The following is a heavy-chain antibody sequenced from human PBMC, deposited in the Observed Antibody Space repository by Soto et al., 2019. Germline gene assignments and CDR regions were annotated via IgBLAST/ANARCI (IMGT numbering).Heavy chain of an antibody. CDR2: ISSSSSYI. D-gene: IGHD3-22*01. CDR1: GFTFSSYS. Sequence: GGSLRLSCAASGFTFSSYSMNWVRQAPGKGLEWVSSISSSSSYIYYADSVKGRFTISRDNAKNSLYLQMNSLRAEDTAVYYCARVLNDSSGYYFDYWGQGTLVTVSS. V-gene: IGHV3-21*01. CDR3: ARVLNDSSGYYFDY. J-gene: IGHJ4*02.